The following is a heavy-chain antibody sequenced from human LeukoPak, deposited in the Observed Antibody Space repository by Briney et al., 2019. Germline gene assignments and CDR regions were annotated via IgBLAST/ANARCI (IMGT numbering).Heavy chain of an antibody. V-gene: IGHV4-30-4*01. CDR2: IFYTGST. CDR1: GGSISSGNYY. Sequence: SETLSLTCAVSGGSISSGNYYWSWIRQPPGKGLEWIGYIFYTGSTYYNPPLKSRVNISVDTSKNQFSLKLNSVTAADTAMYYCARDVYNSFDYWGQGTLVTVSS. CDR3: ARDVYNSFDY. J-gene: IGHJ4*02. D-gene: IGHD5/OR15-5a*01.